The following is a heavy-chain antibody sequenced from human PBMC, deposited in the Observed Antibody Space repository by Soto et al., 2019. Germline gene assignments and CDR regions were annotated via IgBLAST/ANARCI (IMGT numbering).Heavy chain of an antibody. CDR2: INVGDSET. V-gene: IGHV5-51*01. CDR1: GFRFTSYW. CDR3: ARHAVGYCDRIRCYWNWFDP. J-gene: IGHJ5*02. Sequence: EVQLVQSGAEVKKPGESLKISCKGSGFRFTSYWIGWVRQIPGKGLEWMGIINVGDSETRYSPSFEGLVTISVDKSITTAYLQWSSLRASDTAIYYCARHAVGYCDRIRCYWNWFDPWGQGTLVTVSS. D-gene: IGHD2-15*01.